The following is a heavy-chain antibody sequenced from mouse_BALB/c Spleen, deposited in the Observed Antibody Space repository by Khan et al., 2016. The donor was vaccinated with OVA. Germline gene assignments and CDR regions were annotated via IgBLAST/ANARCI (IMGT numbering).Heavy chain of an antibody. CDR3: ARDYGSSFEYFDV. J-gene: IGHJ1*01. Sequence: VKLEESGPGLVAPSQSLSITCTVSGFSLTSYGVHWVRQPPGKGLEWLGLIWAGGSTNYNSALMSRLTINKDNSKSQVFLKMNSLQTDDTAMYYCARDYGSSFEYFDVWGAGTTVTVSS. CDR2: IWAGGST. V-gene: IGHV2-9*02. D-gene: IGHD1-1*01. CDR1: GFSLTSYG.